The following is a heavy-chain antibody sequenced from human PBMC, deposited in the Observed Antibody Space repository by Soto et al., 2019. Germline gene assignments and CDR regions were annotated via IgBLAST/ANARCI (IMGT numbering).Heavy chain of an antibody. V-gene: IGHV3-23*01. CDR3: AKALFGVVIPLDY. CDR1: GFTFSSYA. D-gene: IGHD3-3*01. J-gene: IGHJ4*02. Sequence: EVQLLESGGGLVQPGGSLRLSCAASGFTFSSYAMSWVPQAPGKGLEWVSAISGSGGSTYYADSVKGRFTISRDNSKNTLYLQMNSLRAEDTAVYYCAKALFGVVIPLDYWGQGTLVTVSS. CDR2: ISGSGGST.